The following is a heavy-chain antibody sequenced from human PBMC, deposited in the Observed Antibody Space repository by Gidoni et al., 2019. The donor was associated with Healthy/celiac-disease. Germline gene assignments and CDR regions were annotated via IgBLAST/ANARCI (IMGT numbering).Heavy chain of an antibody. J-gene: IGHJ6*03. Sequence: QVQLVESGGGAVQPRRSLILSCAASGFTLSSYAMQWVLQAPGTGLEWVAVLPYEGSNKYYADSVKGRFTISRDNSKNTLYLQMNSLRAEDTAVYYCARDAWELEVFYYYYMNVWGKGTTVTVSS. V-gene: IGHV3-30-3*01. CDR3: ARDAWELEVFYYYYMNV. CDR1: GFTLSSYA. D-gene: IGHD1-26*01. CDR2: LPYEGSNK.